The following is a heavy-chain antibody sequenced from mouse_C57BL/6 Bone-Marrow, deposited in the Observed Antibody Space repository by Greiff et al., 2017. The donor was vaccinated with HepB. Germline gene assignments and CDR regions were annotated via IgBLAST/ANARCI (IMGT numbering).Heavy chain of an antibody. CDR1: GFTFSDYG. Sequence: EVMLVESGGGLVQPGGSLKLSCAASGFTFSDYGMAWVRQAPRKGPEWVAFISNLAYSIYYADTVTGRFTISRENAKNTLYLEMSSLRSEDTAMYYCARQDGSSSLWYFDVWGTGTTVTVSS. CDR3: ARQDGSSSLWYFDV. CDR2: ISNLAYSI. D-gene: IGHD1-1*01. V-gene: IGHV5-15*01. J-gene: IGHJ1*03.